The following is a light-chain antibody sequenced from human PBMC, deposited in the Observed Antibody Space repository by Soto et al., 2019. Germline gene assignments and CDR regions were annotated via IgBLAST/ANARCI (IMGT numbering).Light chain of an antibody. J-gene: IGKJ1*01. Sequence: DLPMTQSPSSLSASVGDRVTITCRASQGIRNYLAWYQQKPGKVPKLLIYAASTLQSGVPSRFSGSGSGTDFTLTITGLQPEDVGTYYCQKYITAPWTFGQGTKVDIK. CDR1: QGIRNY. CDR2: AAS. CDR3: QKYITAPWT. V-gene: IGKV1-27*01.